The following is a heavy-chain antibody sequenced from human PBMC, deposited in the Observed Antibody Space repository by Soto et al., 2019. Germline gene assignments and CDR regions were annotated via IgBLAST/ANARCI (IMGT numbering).Heavy chain of an antibody. D-gene: IGHD2-15*01. V-gene: IGHV3-23*01. Sequence: GSLRLSCAASGFTFGSYAMSWVRQAPGKGLEWVSAISGSGGSTYYADSVKGRFTISRDNSKNTLYLQMNSLRAEDTAIYFCAKAVAGTNYYYGMDGWGQGTTVTVSS. CDR1: GFTFGSYA. J-gene: IGHJ6*02. CDR3: AKAVAGTNYYYGMDG. CDR2: ISGSGGST.